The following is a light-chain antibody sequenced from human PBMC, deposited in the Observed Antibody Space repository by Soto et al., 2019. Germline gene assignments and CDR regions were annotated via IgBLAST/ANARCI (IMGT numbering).Light chain of an antibody. CDR3: QQSYSRPRT. CDR1: QSISSY. V-gene: IGKV1-39*01. CDR2: TAS. J-gene: IGKJ1*01. Sequence: DIQMTQSPSSLSASVGDRVTITCRASQSISSYLNWYQQKPGKAPNLLIYTASSLESGVPSRFSGCGSGTDFTLTISSXQPEDFATYFCQQSYSRPRTFGQGTKVDIK.